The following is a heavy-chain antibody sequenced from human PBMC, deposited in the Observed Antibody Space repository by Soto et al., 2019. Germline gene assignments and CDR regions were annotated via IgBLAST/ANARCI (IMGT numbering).Heavy chain of an antibody. Sequence: TLSLTCTVSVGSISSGGYYWSWFRQHPGKGLEWIGYIYYSGSTYYNPSLKSRVTISVDTSKNQFSLKLSSVTAADTAVYYCARDQPYGSFDYWGQGTLVTVSS. J-gene: IGHJ4*02. D-gene: IGHD4-17*01. CDR1: VGSISSGGYY. CDR3: ARDQPYGSFDY. V-gene: IGHV4-31*03. CDR2: IYYSGST.